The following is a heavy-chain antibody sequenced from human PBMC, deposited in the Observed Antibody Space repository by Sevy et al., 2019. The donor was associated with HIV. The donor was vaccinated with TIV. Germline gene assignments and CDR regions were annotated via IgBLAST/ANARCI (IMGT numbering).Heavy chain of an antibody. Sequence: GESLKISCKASGYTFTSYGISWVRQAPGQGLEWMGWISAYNGNTNYAQKLQGRVTMTTDTSTSTAYMELRSLRSDDTAVYYCARVTLSYVKDYDFWSGYYYYYYGMDVWGQGTTVTVSS. CDR3: ARVTLSYVKDYDFWSGYYYYYYGMDV. D-gene: IGHD3-3*01. CDR1: GYTFTSYG. J-gene: IGHJ6*02. V-gene: IGHV1-18*01. CDR2: ISAYNGNT.